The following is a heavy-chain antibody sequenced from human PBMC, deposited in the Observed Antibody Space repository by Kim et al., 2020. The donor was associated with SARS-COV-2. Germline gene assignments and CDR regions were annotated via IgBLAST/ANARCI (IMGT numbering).Heavy chain of an antibody. J-gene: IGHJ4*02. V-gene: IGHV3-30*04. Sequence: GGSLRLSCAASGFTFSSYAMHWVRQAPGKGLEWVAVISYDGSSKYYADSVKGRFTISRDNSKNTLYLQMNSLRAEDTAVYYCARDTSGSYLLVFDYWGQGTLVTVSS. CDR2: ISYDGSSK. CDR1: GFTFSSYA. CDR3: ARDTSGSYLLVFDY. D-gene: IGHD1-26*01.